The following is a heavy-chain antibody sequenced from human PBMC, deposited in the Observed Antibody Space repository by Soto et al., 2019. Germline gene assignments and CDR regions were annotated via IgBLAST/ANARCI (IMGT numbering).Heavy chain of an antibody. CDR1: GFTFSSYA. CDR3: AKDTVGSGYGGKLDY. D-gene: IGHD3-22*01. V-gene: IGHV3-23*01. Sequence: HPGGSLRLSCAASGFTFSSYAMSWVRQAPGKGLEWVSAISGSGGSTYYADSVKGRFTISRDNSKNTLYLQMNSLRAEDTAVYYCAKDTVGSGYGGKLDYWGQGTLVTVSS. CDR2: ISGSGGST. J-gene: IGHJ4*02.